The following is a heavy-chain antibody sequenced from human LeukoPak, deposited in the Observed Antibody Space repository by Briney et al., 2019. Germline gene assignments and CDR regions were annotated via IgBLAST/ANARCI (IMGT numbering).Heavy chain of an antibody. CDR1: GGSISTSNYY. CDR3: ARLLYDRSGYDYFDY. V-gene: IGHV4-39*01. J-gene: IGHJ4*02. Sequence: PSETLSLTCTVSGGSISTSNYYWGWIRQPPGKGLEWIGTIYYTGSTYDNPSLKSRVTVSVDSSKNQFSLKLSSVTAADTAVYYCARLLYDRSGYDYFDYWGQGTLVSVSS. CDR2: IYYTGST. D-gene: IGHD3-22*01.